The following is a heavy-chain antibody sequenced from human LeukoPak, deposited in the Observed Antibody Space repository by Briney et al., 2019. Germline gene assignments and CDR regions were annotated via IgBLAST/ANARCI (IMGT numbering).Heavy chain of an antibody. CDR2: ISHDENTK. Sequence: GGSLRLSCATSGFSIYNLAFHWVRQAPGKGLEWVSLISHDENTKKYADSVKGRFIISRDNAKNSLYLQMNSLRAEDTAVYYCARGPPYDYVWGSYPTSLDYWGQGTLVTVSS. V-gene: IGHV3-30*03. J-gene: IGHJ4*02. CDR3: ARGPPYDYVWGSYPTSLDY. D-gene: IGHD3-16*02. CDR1: GFSIYNLA.